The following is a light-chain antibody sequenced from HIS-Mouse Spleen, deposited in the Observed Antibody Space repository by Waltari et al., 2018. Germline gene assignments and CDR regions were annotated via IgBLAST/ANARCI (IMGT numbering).Light chain of an antibody. Sequence: QSALTQPRSVSGSPGQSVTISCTGTSSDVGGYNYVSWYQQHPGKAPNLMISVFSKRPSGVPDRFSGSKSGNTASLTISGLQAEDEADYYCCSYAGSYTYVFGTGTKVTVL. CDR2: VFS. V-gene: IGLV2-11*01. CDR1: SSDVGGYNY. J-gene: IGLJ1*01. CDR3: CSYAGSYTYV.